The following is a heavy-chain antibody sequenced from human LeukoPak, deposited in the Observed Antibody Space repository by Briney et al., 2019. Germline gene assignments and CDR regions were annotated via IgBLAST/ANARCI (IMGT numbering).Heavy chain of an antibody. CDR3: ARPLVKGIAAAAIDY. V-gene: IGHV1-2*02. CDR1: GYTFTGYY. J-gene: IGHJ4*02. CDR2: INPNSGGA. Sequence: ASVKVSCKASGYTFTGYYMHWVRQAPGQGLEWMGWINPNSGGANYAQKFQGRVTMTRDTSISTAYMELSRLRSDDTAVYYCARPLVKGIAAAAIDYWGQGTLVTVSS. D-gene: IGHD6-13*01.